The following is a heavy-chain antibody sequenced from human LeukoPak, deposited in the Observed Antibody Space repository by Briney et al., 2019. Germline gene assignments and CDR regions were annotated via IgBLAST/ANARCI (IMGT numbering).Heavy chain of an antibody. J-gene: IGHJ5*02. CDR1: GYTFTSYA. CDR2: INAGNGNT. Sequence: ASVKVSCKASGYTFTSYAMHWVRQAPGQRLEWMGWINAGNGNTKYSRKFQGRVTITRDTSASTAYMELSSLRSEDTAVYYCARGASTSRFDPWGQGTLVTVSS. V-gene: IGHV1-3*01. CDR3: ARGASTSRFDP. D-gene: IGHD5/OR15-5a*01.